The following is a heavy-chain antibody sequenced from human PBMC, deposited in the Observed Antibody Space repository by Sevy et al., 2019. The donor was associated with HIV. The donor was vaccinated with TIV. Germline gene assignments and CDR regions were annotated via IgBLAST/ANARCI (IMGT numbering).Heavy chain of an antibody. Sequence: GESLKISCKGSGYSFTSYWIGWLRQMPGKGLEWMGIIYPGHSDTRYSPSFQGQVTISADKSISTAYLQWSSLKASDTGIYYCARHFLAVAGSATIDNWGQGTLVTVSS. D-gene: IGHD6-19*01. V-gene: IGHV5-51*01. CDR2: IYPGHSDT. CDR3: ARHFLAVAGSATIDN. CDR1: GYSFTSYW. J-gene: IGHJ4*02.